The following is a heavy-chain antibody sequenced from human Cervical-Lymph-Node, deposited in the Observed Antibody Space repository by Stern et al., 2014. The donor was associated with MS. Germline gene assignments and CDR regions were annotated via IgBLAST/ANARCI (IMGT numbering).Heavy chain of an antibody. CDR3: ARRGHGYMGIDY. V-gene: IGHV5-51*03. CDR2: IYPGDSET. CDR1: GYRFTNNW. Sequence: EVQLVESGAEVRKPGESLRISCEVSGYRFTNNWIGWVRPLPGKGLEWMGIIYPGDSETRYSPSFQGHVTILVDKSNTITYLQWSSLKASDTAIYYCARRGHGYMGIDYWGQGTLVTVSS. J-gene: IGHJ4*02. D-gene: IGHD1-1*01.